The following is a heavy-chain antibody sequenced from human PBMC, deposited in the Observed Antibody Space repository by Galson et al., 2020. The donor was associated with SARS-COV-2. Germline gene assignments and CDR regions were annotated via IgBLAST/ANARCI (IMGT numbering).Heavy chain of an antibody. V-gene: IGHV4-59*01. D-gene: IGHD7-27*01. CDR2: SYYTGNT. Sequence: SETLSLTCTVSGGSMNSFYWHWIRQPPEKGLAWIGYSYYTGNTNYNPSLKSRVTISVDTSKNQFSLELTSVTSADTAVYYCARGWGHIDDWGQGTLVTVSS. J-gene: IGHJ4*02. CDR1: GGSMNSFY. CDR3: ARGWGHIDD.